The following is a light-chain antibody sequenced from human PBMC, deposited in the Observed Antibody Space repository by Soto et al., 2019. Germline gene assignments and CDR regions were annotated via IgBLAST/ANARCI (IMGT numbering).Light chain of an antibody. CDR1: DSNIGNNY. Sequence: QSAVTQPPSVSAAPGQRVTISCSGSDSNIGNNYVAWYQHVPGTAPKLLIYDNSERPSGIPGRFSGSKSGTSATLGITGLQAGDEADYYCGTWDSSRRAVVFGGGTKLTVL. V-gene: IGLV1-51*01. CDR3: GTWDSSRRAVV. J-gene: IGLJ2*01. CDR2: DNS.